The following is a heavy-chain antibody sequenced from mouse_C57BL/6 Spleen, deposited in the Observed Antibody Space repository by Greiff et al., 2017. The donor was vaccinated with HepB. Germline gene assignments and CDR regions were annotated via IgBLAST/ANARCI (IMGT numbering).Heavy chain of an antibody. J-gene: IGHJ3*01. V-gene: IGHV1-69*01. Sequence: QVQLQQPGAELVMPGASVKLSCKASGYTFTSYWMHWVKQRPGPGLEWIGEIDPSDSYTNYNQKFKGKSTLTVDKSSRTAYMQLSSLTSEDSAVEYCERRAAQAWAYWGQGTLVTVS. CDR2: IDPSDSYT. D-gene: IGHD3-2*02. CDR1: GYTFTSYW. CDR3: ERRAAQAWAY.